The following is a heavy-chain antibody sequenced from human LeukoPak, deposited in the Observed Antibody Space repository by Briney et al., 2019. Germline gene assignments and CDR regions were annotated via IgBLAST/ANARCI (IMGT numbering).Heavy chain of an antibody. Sequence: EGSLRLSCAASGFTFDDYGMAWVRQAPGKGLEWVSGINGDGGSRGYADSVKGRFTISRDNAKNSLYLQMNSLRVEDTALYYCARNHDYDSSGYHAWGQGTLVTVSS. CDR3: ARNHDYDSSGYHA. V-gene: IGHV3-20*04. CDR1: GFTFDDYG. J-gene: IGHJ5*02. CDR2: INGDGGSR. D-gene: IGHD3-22*01.